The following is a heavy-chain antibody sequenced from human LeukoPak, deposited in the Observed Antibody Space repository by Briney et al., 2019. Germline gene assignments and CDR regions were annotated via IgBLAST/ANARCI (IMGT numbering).Heavy chain of an antibody. V-gene: IGHV2-5*01. Sequence: EPSPTLVKATQTLTLTCTFSGFSLSATGGCVGWILQPPGKALEWLGFVYWSDDKRYSPSLKTRLTLTKDTSKNQVVLTMTNMDPADTATYRCAPRSSVTSFDIWGQGTMVTVSS. J-gene: IGHJ3*02. D-gene: IGHD3-10*01. CDR3: APRSSVTSFDI. CDR1: GFSLSATGGC. CDR2: VYWSDDK.